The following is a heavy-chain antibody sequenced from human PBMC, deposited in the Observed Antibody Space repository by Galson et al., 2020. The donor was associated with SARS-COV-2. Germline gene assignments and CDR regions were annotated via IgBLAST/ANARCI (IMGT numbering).Heavy chain of an antibody. D-gene: IGHD3-9*01. CDR1: GFSFSYYA. V-gene: IGHV3-30-3*01. CDR2: ISYNDDKK. CDR3: ARDLRYFDMSYFDH. J-gene: IGHJ4*02. Sequence: GGSLRLSCAASGFSFSYYAMHWVRQAPGKGLEWVSTISYNDDKKDYADSVKGRFTISRDNSKNTLYLQMDSLRAEDTTVYFCARDLRYFDMSYFDHWGQGTLVTVSS.